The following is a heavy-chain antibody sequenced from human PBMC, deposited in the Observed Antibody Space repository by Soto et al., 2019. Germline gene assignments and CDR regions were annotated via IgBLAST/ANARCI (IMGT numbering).Heavy chain of an antibody. CDR2: ISSSSSYI. CDR3: ERPFVSGGSCYPFDY. CDR1: GFTFSSYS. D-gene: IGHD2-15*01. Sequence: EVQLVESGGGLVKPGGSLRLSCAASGFTFSSYSMNWVRQAPGKGLEWGSSISSSSSYIYYADSVKGRFTISRDNAKNSLYLQMNSLIAEDTAVYYCERPFVSGGSCYPFDYWCQGTLVTVSS. J-gene: IGHJ4*02. V-gene: IGHV3-21*01.